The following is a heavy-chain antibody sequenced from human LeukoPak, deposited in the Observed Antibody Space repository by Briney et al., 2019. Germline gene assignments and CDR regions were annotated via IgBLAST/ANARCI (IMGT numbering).Heavy chain of an antibody. D-gene: IGHD6-13*01. CDR1: GFIFSTYS. V-gene: IGHV3-48*02. CDR3: ARSGYGSRWYFFDH. J-gene: IGHJ4*02. CDR2: ISSSSSSI. Sequence: PGGSLRLSCAASGFIFSTYSINWVRQAPGKGLEWVSHISSSSSSIYYADSVKGRFGISRDNAKNSLYLQMNSLRDEDTAVYYCARSGYGSRWYFFDHWGQGTLVTVSS.